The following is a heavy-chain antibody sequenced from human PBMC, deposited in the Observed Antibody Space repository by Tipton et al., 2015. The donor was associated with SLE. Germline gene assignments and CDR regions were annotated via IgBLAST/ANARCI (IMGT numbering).Heavy chain of an antibody. CDR2: ISHDGGT. CDR3: AREFLNPVTPVHYYFDL. V-gene: IGHV4-34*01. CDR1: DGSLSGYY. Sequence: TLSLTCTVFDGSLSGYYWAWLRQSPGKGLEWIGEISHDGGTNYNPSLESRGTISLETSKNHFSLKLISVTAADTAVYYCAREFLNPVTPVHYYFDLWGRGPLVTVSS. J-gene: IGHJ2*01. D-gene: IGHD4-11*01.